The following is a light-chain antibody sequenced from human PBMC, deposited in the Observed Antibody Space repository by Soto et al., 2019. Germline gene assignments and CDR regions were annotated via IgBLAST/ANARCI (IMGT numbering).Light chain of an antibody. CDR3: SSYTSSSTPLYV. V-gene: IGLV2-14*01. J-gene: IGLJ1*01. CDR1: IRDVAGYNY. Sequence: LPQHASLSSGPSESTTSSCTGKIRDVAGYNYVSWYQQHPGKAPKLMIYDVSNRPSGVSNRFSGSKSGNTASLTISGLQAEDEADYYCSSYTSSSTPLYVSGTGTKVTVL. CDR2: DVS.